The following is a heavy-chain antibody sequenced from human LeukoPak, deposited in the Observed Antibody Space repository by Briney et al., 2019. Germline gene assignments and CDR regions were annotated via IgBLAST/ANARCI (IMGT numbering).Heavy chain of an antibody. V-gene: IGHV3-9*01. Sequence: GGSLRLSCAASGFTFDDYAMHWVRQAPGKGLEWVSGISWNSGSMGYADSVKGRFTISRDNAKNSLYLQMNSLRAEDTALYYCAKDSGYYYGSGSYYPYWGQGTLVTVSS. CDR2: ISWNSGSM. CDR1: GFTFDDYA. CDR3: AKDSGYYYGSGSYYPY. D-gene: IGHD3-10*01. J-gene: IGHJ4*02.